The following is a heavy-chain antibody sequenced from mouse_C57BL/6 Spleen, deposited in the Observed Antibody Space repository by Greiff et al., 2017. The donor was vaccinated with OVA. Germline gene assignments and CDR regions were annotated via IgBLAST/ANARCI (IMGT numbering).Heavy chain of an antibody. CDR2: INYDGSST. Sequence: EVQRVESEGGLVQPGSSMKLSCTASGFTFSDYYMAWVRQVPEKGLEWVANINYDGSSTYYLDSLKSRFIISRDNAKNILYLQMSSLKSEDTATYYCARVDDYDAVFDYWGQGTTLTVSS. J-gene: IGHJ2*01. CDR3: ARVDDYDAVFDY. CDR1: GFTFSDYY. D-gene: IGHD2-4*01. V-gene: IGHV5-16*01.